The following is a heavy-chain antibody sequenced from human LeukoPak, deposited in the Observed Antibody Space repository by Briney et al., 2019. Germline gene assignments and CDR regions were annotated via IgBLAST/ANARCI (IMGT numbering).Heavy chain of an antibody. J-gene: IGHJ4*02. CDR1: GFTFSSFA. Sequence: GGSLRLSCAASGFTFSSFAISWVGQAPGQGVEWVSAISNGDRTYYLDSVKGRFTTSRDNSKNTVHLQMNTLRAEHTPLYYCAKESPSAVRATGRVYYFDYWGQGALVTVSS. CDR2: ISNGDRT. V-gene: IGHV3-23*01. CDR3: AKESPSAVRATGRVYYFDY. D-gene: IGHD1-26*01.